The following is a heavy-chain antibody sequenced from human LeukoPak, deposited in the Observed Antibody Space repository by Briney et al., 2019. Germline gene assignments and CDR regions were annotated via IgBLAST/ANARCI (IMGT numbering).Heavy chain of an antibody. Sequence: PGGSLRLSCAASGFTFSSYSMNWVRQAPGKGLEWVSYISSSSTIYYADSVKGRFTISRDNAKNSLYLQMNSLRAEDTAVYYCARMNRPYYDILTGSSYWGQGTLVTVSS. CDR2: ISSSSTI. D-gene: IGHD3-9*01. V-gene: IGHV3-48*04. CDR1: GFTFSSYS. J-gene: IGHJ4*02. CDR3: ARMNRPYYDILTGSSY.